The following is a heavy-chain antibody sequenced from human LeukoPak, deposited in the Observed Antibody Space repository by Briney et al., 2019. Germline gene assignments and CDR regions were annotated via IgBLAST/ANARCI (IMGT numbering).Heavy chain of an antibody. CDR1: GGSFSGYY. J-gene: IGHJ5*02. CDR3: ARHEGQLSYSGSSQWFDP. CDR2: IYYSGST. V-gene: IGHV4-59*08. Sequence: PSETLSLTCAVYGGSFSGYYWSWIRQPPGKGLEWIGYIYYSGSTNYNPSLKSRVTISVDTSKNQFSLKLSSVTAADTAVYYCARHEGQLSYSGSSQWFDPWGQGTLVTVSS. D-gene: IGHD6-6*01.